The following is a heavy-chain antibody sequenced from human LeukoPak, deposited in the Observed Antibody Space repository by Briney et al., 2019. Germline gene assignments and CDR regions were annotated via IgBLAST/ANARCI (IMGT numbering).Heavy chain of an antibody. CDR1: GASISSSSYY. CDR2: IYYSGST. CDR3: ARHSTHYYYFDF. Sequence: SETLSLTCTVSGASISSSSYYWAWIRQPPGKGLEWIGSIYYSGSTHYNPSLKSRVTISVDTSKNQFSLRLSSVTAADTAVYYCARHSTHYYYFDFWGQGTLVIVSS. D-gene: IGHD2/OR15-2a*01. V-gene: IGHV4-39*01. J-gene: IGHJ4*02.